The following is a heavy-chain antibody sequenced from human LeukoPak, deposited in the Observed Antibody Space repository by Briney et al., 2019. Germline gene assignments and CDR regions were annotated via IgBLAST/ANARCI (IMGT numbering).Heavy chain of an antibody. D-gene: IGHD5-24*01. J-gene: IGHJ4*02. CDR3: ARGLHAVDY. CDR1: DGSISSYY. V-gene: IGHV4-59*01. CDR2: IYYSGST. Sequence: SETLSLTCTVSDGSISSYYWSWIRQPPGKALEWIGYIYYSGSTNYNPSLKSRVTISVDTSKNQFSLKLSSVTAADTAVYYCARGLHAVDYWGQGTLVTVSS.